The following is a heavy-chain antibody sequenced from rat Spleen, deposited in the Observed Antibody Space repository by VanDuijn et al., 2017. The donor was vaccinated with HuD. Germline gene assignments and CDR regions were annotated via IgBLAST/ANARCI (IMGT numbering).Heavy chain of an antibody. D-gene: IGHD1-1*01. CDR2: LSNTGGST. CDR1: GFTFNNSW. J-gene: IGHJ3*01. V-gene: IGHV5-31*01. CDR3: TREGGLLLQWRGYFDY. Sequence: EVHLVESGGGLVQPGRSLKLSCGASGFTFNNSWMAWIRQAPGRGLEWVASLSNTGGSTYYPDSLKGRFTISRDNAKSTLYLQMNSLRSEDTATYYCTREGGLLLQWRGYFDYWGQGTLVTVSS.